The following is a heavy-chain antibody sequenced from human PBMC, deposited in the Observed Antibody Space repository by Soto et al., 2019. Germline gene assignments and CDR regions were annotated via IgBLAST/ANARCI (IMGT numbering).Heavy chain of an antibody. CDR3: ARVDSSGYFSDE. D-gene: IGHD3-22*01. Sequence: LRLSCAASGFTFSSYSMNWVRQAPGKGLEWVSYISSSSSTIYYADSVKGRFTVSRDNAKNSLYLQTNSLRAEDTAVYYCARVDSSGYFSDEWGQGTLVPVSS. V-gene: IGHV3-48*01. CDR1: GFTFSSYS. CDR2: ISSSSSTI. J-gene: IGHJ4*02.